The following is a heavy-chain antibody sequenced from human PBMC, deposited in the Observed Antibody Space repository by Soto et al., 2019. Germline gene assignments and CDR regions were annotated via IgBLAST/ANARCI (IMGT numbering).Heavy chain of an antibody. CDR2: IYYSGST. Sequence: SETLSLTCTVSGGSINSSSYYWGWIRQPPGKGLEWIGSIYYSGSTYYNPSLKSRVTISVDTSKNQFSLKLSSVTAADTAVYYCARRATYSSSWYGDAFDIWGQGTMVTVSS. D-gene: IGHD6-13*01. CDR1: GGSINSSSYY. V-gene: IGHV4-39*01. J-gene: IGHJ3*02. CDR3: ARRATYSSSWYGDAFDI.